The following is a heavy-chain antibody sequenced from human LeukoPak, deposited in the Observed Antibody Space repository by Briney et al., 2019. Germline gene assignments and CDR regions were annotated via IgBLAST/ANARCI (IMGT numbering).Heavy chain of an antibody. J-gene: IGHJ4*02. V-gene: IGHV3-23*01. CDR3: AKDNIAVAGNFDY. CDR1: GFTFSSYS. Sequence: AGGSLRLSCAASGFTFSSYSMNWVRQAPGKGLEWVSAISGSGGSTYYADSVKGRFTISRDNSKNTLYLQMNSLRAEDTAVYYCAKDNIAVAGNFDYWGQGTLVTVSS. D-gene: IGHD6-19*01. CDR2: ISGSGGST.